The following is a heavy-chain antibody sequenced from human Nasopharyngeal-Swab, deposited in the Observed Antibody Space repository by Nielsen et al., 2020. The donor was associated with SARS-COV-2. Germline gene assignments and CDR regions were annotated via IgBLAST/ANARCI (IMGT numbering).Heavy chain of an antibody. CDR2: IYYSGST. CDR3: ARREYYDFWSGYRNYYFYY. V-gene: IGHV4-39*01. Sequence: GSLRLSCTVSGGSISSSSYYWGWIRQPPGKGLEWIGSIYYSGSTYYNPSLKSRVTISVDTSKNQFSLKLSSVTAADTAVYYCARREYYDFWSGYRNYYFYYWGQGTLVTVSS. J-gene: IGHJ4*02. D-gene: IGHD3-3*01. CDR1: GGSISSSSYY.